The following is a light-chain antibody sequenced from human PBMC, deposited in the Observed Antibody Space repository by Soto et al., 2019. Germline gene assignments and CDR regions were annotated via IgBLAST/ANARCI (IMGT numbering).Light chain of an antibody. CDR3: QQYGTSPPGT. V-gene: IGKV3-20*01. CDR1: HSVSSNY. J-gene: IGKJ1*01. Sequence: EIVLTQSPGTLSLSPGERATLSCRASHSVSSNYLAWYQQKPGQAPRLLIYSAYSRATGIPDRFSGSGSETDFTLTISRLEPEDVAVYYCQQYGTSPPGTFGPGTKVEIK. CDR2: SAY.